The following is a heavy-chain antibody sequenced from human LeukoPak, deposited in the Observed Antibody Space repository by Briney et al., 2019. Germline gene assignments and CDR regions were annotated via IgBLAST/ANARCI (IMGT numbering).Heavy chain of an antibody. V-gene: IGHV3-20*04. D-gene: IGHD3/OR15-3a*01. CDR1: GFSFDDFA. CDR3: ARELRFWAEVASSRGPADY. J-gene: IGHJ4*02. CDR2: VTASGDAR. Sequence: GGSLRLSCATSGFSFDDFAMSWVRQAPGRGLEWVSGVTASGDARGYVDSVKGRFTVSRDNAKNSLYLDMNSLRAEDTALYYCARELRFWAEVASSRGPADYWGQGTLVTVSS.